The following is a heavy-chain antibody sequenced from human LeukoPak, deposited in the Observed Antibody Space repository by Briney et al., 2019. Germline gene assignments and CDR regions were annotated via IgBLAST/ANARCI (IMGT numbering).Heavy chain of an antibody. V-gene: IGHV1-2*02. CDR2: INPNSGGT. D-gene: IGHD6-6*01. CDR1: GYTFTSYY. J-gene: IGHJ5*02. Sequence: ASVKVSCKASGYTFTSYYMHWVRQAPGQGLEWMGWINPNSGGTNYAQKFQGRVTMTRDTSISTAYMELSRLRSDDTAVYYCARRYSSSSYWFDPWGQGTLVTVSS. CDR3: ARRYSSSSYWFDP.